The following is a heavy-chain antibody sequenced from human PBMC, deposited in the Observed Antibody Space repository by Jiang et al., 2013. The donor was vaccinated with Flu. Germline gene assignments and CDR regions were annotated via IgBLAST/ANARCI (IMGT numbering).Heavy chain of an antibody. CDR2: IYYSGST. J-gene: IGHJ5*02. CDR1: GDSISSYY. D-gene: IGHD6-19*01. CDR3: AKFGPEEVAGTSRARLGWFDP. V-gene: IGHV4-59*08. Sequence: LKPSETLSLTCTVSGDSISSYYWSWIRQPPGRGLEWIGYIYYSGSTNYNPSLKSRVTISVDTSKNQFSLKLSSVTAADTAVYYCAKFGPEEVAGTSRARLGWFDPWGQGTLVTVSS.